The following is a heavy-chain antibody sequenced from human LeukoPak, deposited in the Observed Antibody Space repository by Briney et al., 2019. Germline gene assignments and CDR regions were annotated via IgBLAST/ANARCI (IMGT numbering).Heavy chain of an antibody. CDR2: IYTSGST. V-gene: IGHV4-61*02. J-gene: IGHJ3*02. D-gene: IGHD3-22*01. CDR3: ARVAAYYYDSSGYYQDAFDI. CDR1: GGSISSGSYY. Sequence: SETLSLTCTVSGGSISSGSYYWSWIRQPAGKGVEWIGRIYTSGSTNYNPSLKSRVTISVDTSKNQFSLKLSSVTAADTAVYYCARVAAYYYDSSGYYQDAFDIWGQGTMVTVSS.